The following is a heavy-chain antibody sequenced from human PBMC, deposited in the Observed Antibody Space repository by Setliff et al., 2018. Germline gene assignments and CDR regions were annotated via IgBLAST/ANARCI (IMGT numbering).Heavy chain of an antibody. D-gene: IGHD4-17*01. Sequence: PSETLSLTCTVSGGSISTYYWGWIRQPPGKGLEWIGGIYHSGHTYYNPSLKSRVTISTDTSKNQFSLQLTSVTATDTAVYYCARGRLLYVGDSHYFDSWGQGTLVTVSS. CDR3: ARGRLLYVGDSHYFDS. J-gene: IGHJ4*02. CDR2: IYHSGHT. V-gene: IGHV4-38-2*02. CDR1: GGSISTYY.